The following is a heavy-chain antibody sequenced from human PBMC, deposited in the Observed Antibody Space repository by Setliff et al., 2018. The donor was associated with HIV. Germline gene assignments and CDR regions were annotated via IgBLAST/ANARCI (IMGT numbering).Heavy chain of an antibody. CDR1: GYSISSGFY. D-gene: IGHD3-16*01. CDR3: ARHNVITYGGLFFDYYYYGMDV. CDR2: IYHSGST. V-gene: IGHV4-38-2*01. Sequence: SSETLSLTCAVSGYSISSGFYWGWIRQPPGKGLEWIGSIYHSGSTYYNPSLRSRVTISVDTSKNELSLKLTSVTAADTALYYCARHNVITYGGLFFDYYYYGMDVWAHGTTVTVSS. J-gene: IGHJ6*02.